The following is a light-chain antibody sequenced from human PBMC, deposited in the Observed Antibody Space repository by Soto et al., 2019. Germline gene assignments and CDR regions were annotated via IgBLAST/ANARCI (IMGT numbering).Light chain of an antibody. Sequence: EVVLTQSPGTLSLSPGDRATLSCRASQSVASSYLAWYQQKPDQAPRLLISGASSRAAGIPDRFSGSGSGTDFTLTISRLEPEDFAVYYCQQYASSPTFGGGTKVEIK. V-gene: IGKV3-20*01. J-gene: IGKJ4*01. CDR2: GAS. CDR3: QQYASSPT. CDR1: QSVASSY.